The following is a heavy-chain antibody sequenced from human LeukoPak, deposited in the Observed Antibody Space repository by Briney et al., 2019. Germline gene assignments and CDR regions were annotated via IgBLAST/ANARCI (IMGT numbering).Heavy chain of an antibody. V-gene: IGHV4-34*01. D-gene: IGHD3-3*01. CDR2: INHSGST. CDR1: GGPFSGYY. Sequence: SETLSLTCAVYGGPFSGYYWSWIRQPPGKGLEWIGEINHSGSTNYNPSLKSRVTISVDTSKNQFSLKLSSVTAADTAVYYCARLGFFGYLYYFDYWGQGTLVTVSS. CDR3: ARLGFFGYLYYFDY. J-gene: IGHJ4*02.